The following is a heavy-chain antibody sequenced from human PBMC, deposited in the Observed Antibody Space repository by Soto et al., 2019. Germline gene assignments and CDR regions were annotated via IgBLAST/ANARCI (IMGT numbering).Heavy chain of an antibody. V-gene: IGHV3-7*03. Sequence: GGSLRLSCAASGFTFSSYWMSWVRQAPGKGLEWVANIKQDGSEKYYVDSVKGRFTISRDNAKNSLYLQMNSLRAEDTAVYYCARGRVYDYDSSGYYYFDYWGQGTQVTVSS. CDR2: IKQDGSEK. CDR3: ARGRVYDYDSSGYYYFDY. J-gene: IGHJ4*02. CDR1: GFTFSSYW. D-gene: IGHD3-22*01.